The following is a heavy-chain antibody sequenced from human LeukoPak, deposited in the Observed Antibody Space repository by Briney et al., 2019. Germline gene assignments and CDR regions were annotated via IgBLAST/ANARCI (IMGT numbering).Heavy chain of an antibody. Sequence: GGSLRLSCVASGFTFSKNWMHWVRQAPGKGLVWISRIQGDGSNTNYADSVKGRFSISRDNAKNTVYLQMNSLRAEDTGIYYCARGTSAGGPISPFDFWGQGTVVTVSS. J-gene: IGHJ4*02. CDR1: GFTFSKNW. V-gene: IGHV3-74*01. D-gene: IGHD6-13*01. CDR3: ARGTSAGGPISPFDF. CDR2: IQGDGSNT.